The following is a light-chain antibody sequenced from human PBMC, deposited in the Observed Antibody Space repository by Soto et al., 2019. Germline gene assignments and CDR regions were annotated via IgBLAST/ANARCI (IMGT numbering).Light chain of an antibody. CDR3: QSYDSSLSGSV. CDR1: SSNIGVGYD. V-gene: IGLV1-40*01. CDR2: GNN. J-gene: IGLJ2*01. Sequence: QSVLTQPPSVSGAPGQRVTISCTGSSSNIGVGYDVHWYQHLPGTAPKLLIYGNNNRPSGVPDRFSGSKSGTSASLAITGLQAEDEADYYCQSYDSSLSGSVFGGGTKLTVL.